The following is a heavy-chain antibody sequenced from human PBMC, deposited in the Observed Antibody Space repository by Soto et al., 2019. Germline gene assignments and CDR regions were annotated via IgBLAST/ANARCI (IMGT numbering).Heavy chain of an antibody. CDR2: IKSKTDGGTT. V-gene: IGHV3-15*01. Sequence: GGSLRLSCAASGFTFSNAWMSWVRQAPGKGLEWVGRIKSKTDGGTTDYAAPVKGRLTISRDDSKNTLYLQMNSLKTEDTAVYYCTTCLRGGGSCYWFDPWGQGTLVTVSS. D-gene: IGHD2-15*01. CDR3: TTCLRGGGSCYWFDP. CDR1: GFTFSNAW. J-gene: IGHJ5*02.